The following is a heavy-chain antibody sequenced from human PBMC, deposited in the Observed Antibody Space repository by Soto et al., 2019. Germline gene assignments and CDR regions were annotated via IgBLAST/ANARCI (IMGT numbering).Heavy chain of an antibody. D-gene: IGHD1-26*01. J-gene: IGHJ4*02. CDR3: ARGVSAGVDY. Sequence: QVQLVQSGAEVREPGASVKVSCKASGYSFTSLDINWVRQTAGQGLEWMGWMQPSTGRTGYAQKFQGRVTMTGDTSINTASMELTTLTSDDTAFYYCARGVSAGVDYWGQGTLVTVS. CDR2: MQPSTGRT. CDR1: GYSFTSLD. V-gene: IGHV1-8*01.